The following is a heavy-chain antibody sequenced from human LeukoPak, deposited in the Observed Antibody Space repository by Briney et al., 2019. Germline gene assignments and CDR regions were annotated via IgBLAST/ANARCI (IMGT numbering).Heavy chain of an antibody. Sequence: GASVKVSCKASGGTFSSYAISWVRQAPGQGLEWMGGIIPIFGTANYAQKFQGRVTITADESTSTAYMELSSLRSEDTAVYYCARAVDPHTNNWFDPWGQGTLVTASS. CDR3: ARAVDPHTNNWFDP. D-gene: IGHD5-12*01. V-gene: IGHV1-69*13. J-gene: IGHJ5*02. CDR2: IIPIFGTA. CDR1: GGTFSSYA.